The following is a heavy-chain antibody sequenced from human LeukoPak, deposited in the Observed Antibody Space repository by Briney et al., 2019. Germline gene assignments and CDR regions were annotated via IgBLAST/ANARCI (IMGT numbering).Heavy chain of an antibody. J-gene: IGHJ4*02. D-gene: IGHD1-26*01. CDR2: ISGSGFST. V-gene: IGHV3-23*01. CDR3: AKDRWELLRTFDDY. CDR1: GFTFSSYA. Sequence: GGSLRLSCAASGFTFSSYAMSGVPQAPGKGLEWVSAISGSGFSTYYADSVKGRFTISRDNSKNTLYLQMNSLRAEDTAVYYCAKDRWELLRTFDDYWGQGTLVTVSS.